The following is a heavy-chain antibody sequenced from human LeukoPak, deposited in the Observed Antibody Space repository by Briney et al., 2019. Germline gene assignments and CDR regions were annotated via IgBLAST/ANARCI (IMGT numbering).Heavy chain of an antibody. D-gene: IGHD6-25*01. V-gene: IGHV3-21*01. CDR2: ISSSRSYI. CDR3: ARDRSELIDY. Sequence: PGGSLRLSCAASGFTFSSYNMDWVRQAPGKGLEWVSSISSSRSYIYYADSVKGRFTISRDNAKNSLYLQMNSLRAEDTAMYYCARDRSELIDYWGQGTLVTVSS. CDR1: GFTFSSYN. J-gene: IGHJ4*02.